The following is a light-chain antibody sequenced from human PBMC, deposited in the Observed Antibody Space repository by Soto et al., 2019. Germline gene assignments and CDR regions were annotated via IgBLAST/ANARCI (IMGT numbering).Light chain of an antibody. Sequence: LILTQSPGTLSLSPGERATLSCRASESVRNNSLAWYQQHPGQAPRLLIFGASSRVTGIPDRFTGTGSGADFSLTISRLEPDDSAVYFFHYYGYGVDTFGHGTNLEIK. CDR1: ESVRNNS. CDR3: HYYGYGVDT. J-gene: IGKJ2*01. V-gene: IGKV3-20*01. CDR2: GAS.